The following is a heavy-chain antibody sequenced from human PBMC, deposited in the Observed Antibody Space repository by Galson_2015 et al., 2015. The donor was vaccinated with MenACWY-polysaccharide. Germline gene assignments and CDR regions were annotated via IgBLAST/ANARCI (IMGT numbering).Heavy chain of an antibody. CDR1: GGTFSSYA. D-gene: IGHD1-26*01. V-gene: IGHV1-69*13. CDR2: IIPIFGTA. CDR3: ATLVGATSYYGMDV. J-gene: IGHJ6*02. Sequence: SVKVSCKASGGTFSSYAISWVRQAPGQGLEWMGGIIPIFGTANYAQKFQGRVTITADESTSTAYMELSSLRSEDTAVYYCATLVGATSYYGMDVWGQGTTVTVSS.